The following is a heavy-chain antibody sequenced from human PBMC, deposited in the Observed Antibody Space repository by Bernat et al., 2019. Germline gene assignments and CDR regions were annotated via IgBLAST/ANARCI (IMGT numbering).Heavy chain of an antibody. CDR1: GFTFSSYG. D-gene: IGHD3-16*01. Sequence: QVQLVESGGGVVQPGRSLRLSCAASGFTFSSYGMHWVRQAPGKGLEWVAVIWYDGSNKYYAESVKGRFTITRDNSKNTLYLQMNSLRAEDTAVYYCARDVSYTYYDYIWGSYRLIGIDYWGQGTLVTVSS. CDR2: IWYDGSNK. J-gene: IGHJ4*02. CDR3: ARDVSYTYYDYIWGSYRLIGIDY. V-gene: IGHV3-33*01.